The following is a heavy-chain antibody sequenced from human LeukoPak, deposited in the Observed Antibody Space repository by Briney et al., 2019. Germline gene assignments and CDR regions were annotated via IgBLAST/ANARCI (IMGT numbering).Heavy chain of an antibody. D-gene: IGHD1-20*01. CDR1: GFSVSSTY. CDR2: LYSGGYA. CDR3: VRVISGTPNWFDP. V-gene: IGHV3-53*01. Sequence: PGGSLRLSCAASGFSVSSTYMTWVRQAPGKGLEWVSVLYSGGYANYTGSVEGRFTISRDTSKDTMYLQLNSLRPEDTAVYYCVRVISGTPNWFDPWGQGTLVTVSS. J-gene: IGHJ5*02.